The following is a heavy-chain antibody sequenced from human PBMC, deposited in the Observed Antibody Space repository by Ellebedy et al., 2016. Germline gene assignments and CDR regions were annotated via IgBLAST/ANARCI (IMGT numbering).Heavy chain of an antibody. D-gene: IGHD3-10*01. J-gene: IGHJ4*02. Sequence: GGSLRLSXATSGFTFDDYALHWVRQVPGKGLEWVSGISWNSAAIGYGEAVKGRFIISRDSAKNYLYLQMNSLRVEDTALYFCAKGTMDYLHHWGQGTLVTVSS. CDR2: ISWNSAAI. CDR1: GFTFDDYA. V-gene: IGHV3-9*01. CDR3: AKGTMDYLHH.